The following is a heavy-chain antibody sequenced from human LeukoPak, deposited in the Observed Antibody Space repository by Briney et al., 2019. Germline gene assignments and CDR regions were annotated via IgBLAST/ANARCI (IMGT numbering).Heavy chain of an antibody. CDR3: AKRPNYYDSSGYYYFDY. J-gene: IGHJ4*02. CDR2: ISGSGGST. Sequence: PGGSLRLSCAASGFTFSSYAMSWVRQAPGKGLEWVSAISGSGGSTYYADSVKGRFTISRDNSKNTLYPQMNSLRAEDTAVYYCAKRPNYYDSSGYYYFDYWGQGTLVTVSS. D-gene: IGHD3-22*01. V-gene: IGHV3-23*01. CDR1: GFTFSSYA.